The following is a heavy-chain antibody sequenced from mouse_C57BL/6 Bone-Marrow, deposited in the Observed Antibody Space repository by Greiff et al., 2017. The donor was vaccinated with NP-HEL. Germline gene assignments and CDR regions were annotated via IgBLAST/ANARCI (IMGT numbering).Heavy chain of an antibody. J-gene: IGHJ3*01. CDR2: IYPGDGDT. CDR3: ARSGSSLAWFAD. CDR1: GYAFSSYW. V-gene: IGHV1-80*01. D-gene: IGHD1-1*01. Sequence: VQLQESGAELVKPGASVKISCKASGYAFSSYWMNWVKQRPGKGLEWIGQIYPGDGDTNYNGKFKGKATLTAAKSSSTAYMQLSSLTFEYSAVDVCARSGSSLAWFADWGQGTLVTVSA.